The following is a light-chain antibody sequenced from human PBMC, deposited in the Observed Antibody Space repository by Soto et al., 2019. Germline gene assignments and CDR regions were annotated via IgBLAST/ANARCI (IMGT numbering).Light chain of an antibody. CDR1: QSVSSN. CDR2: HAS. Sequence: EIVMTQSPATLSVSPGERATLSCRAGQSVSSNLAWYQQKPGQAPRFLIFHASTRATGIPARFSGSGSGTEFTLTISSLQSEDFAVYYCQHYNNWPYTFGQGTKLEIK. V-gene: IGKV3-15*01. CDR3: QHYNNWPYT. J-gene: IGKJ2*01.